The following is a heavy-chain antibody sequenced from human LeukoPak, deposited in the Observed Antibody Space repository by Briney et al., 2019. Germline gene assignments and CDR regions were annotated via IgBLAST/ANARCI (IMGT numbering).Heavy chain of an antibody. Sequence: GGSLSLSCAASGFTFSSYAMSWVGQAPGQGLEWVSAISGSGDSTYYADSVKGRFTTARDNSTNTLYLEMNSLRAEDTAVYYCAKGRESYYYDSSGPYYWGQGTLVPVSS. CDR2: ISGSGDST. V-gene: IGHV3-23*01. D-gene: IGHD3-22*01. CDR3: AKGRESYYYDSSGPYY. CDR1: GFTFSSYA. J-gene: IGHJ4*02.